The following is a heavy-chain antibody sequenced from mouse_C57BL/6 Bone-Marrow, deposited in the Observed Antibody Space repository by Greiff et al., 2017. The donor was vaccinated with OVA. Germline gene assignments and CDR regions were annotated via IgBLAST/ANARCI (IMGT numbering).Heavy chain of an antibody. Sequence: VQLQQSGTELVKPGASVKLSCKASGYTFTSYWMHWVKQRPGQGLEWIGNIYPSNGGTNYNEKFKGKATLTVDKSSSTAYMQLSSLTSEYSAVYYCASPVCDGYYGCAMDYWGQGTSVTVSS. V-gene: IGHV1-53*01. CDR3: ASPVCDGYYGCAMDY. CDR1: GYTFTSYW. J-gene: IGHJ4*01. CDR2: IYPSNGGT. D-gene: IGHD2-3*01.